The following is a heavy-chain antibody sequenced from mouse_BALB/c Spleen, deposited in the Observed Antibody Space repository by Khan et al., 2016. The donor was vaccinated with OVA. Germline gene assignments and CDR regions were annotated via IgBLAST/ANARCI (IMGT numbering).Heavy chain of an antibody. D-gene: IGHD2-14*01. Sequence: QIQLVQSGPELKKPGETVRISCKASGYTFTTAGIQWVQKMPGKGWRWMGWINTHSGVPKYAEDFKGRFAFSLEISVNTAYLQITNLKNEDTATYCCARGGAAYYRNDGGAMEYWGQGTSVTVSS. CDR3: ARGGAAYYRNDGGAMEY. CDR2: INTHSGVP. CDR1: GYTFTTAG. J-gene: IGHJ4*01. V-gene: IGHV9-4*02.